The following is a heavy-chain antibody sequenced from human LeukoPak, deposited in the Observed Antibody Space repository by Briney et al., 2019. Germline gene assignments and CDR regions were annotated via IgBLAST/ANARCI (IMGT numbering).Heavy chain of an antibody. Sequence: PGGSLRLSCAASGFTFSSYEMNWVRQAPGKGLEWVSYISSSGSTIYYADSVKGRFTIPRDNAKNSLYLQMNSLRAEDTAVYYCARDARLGEVKYYMDVWGKGTTVTVSS. V-gene: IGHV3-48*03. J-gene: IGHJ6*03. CDR2: ISSSGSTI. CDR1: GFTFSSYE. D-gene: IGHD3-16*01. CDR3: ARDARLGEVKYYMDV.